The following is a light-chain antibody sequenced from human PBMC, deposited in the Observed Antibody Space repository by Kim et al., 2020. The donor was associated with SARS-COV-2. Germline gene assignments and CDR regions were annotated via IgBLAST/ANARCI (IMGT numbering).Light chain of an antibody. J-gene: IGLJ2*01. CDR3: QAWDSSTGI. V-gene: IGLV3-1*01. CDR2: QDN. CDR1: GLGDKY. Sequence: VSPGQTASITCSGDGLGDKYASWYQQKPGQSPVLVICQDNKRPSGIPERFSGFNSGNTATLTISGTQSMDEADYYCQAWDSSTGIFGGGTQLIVL.